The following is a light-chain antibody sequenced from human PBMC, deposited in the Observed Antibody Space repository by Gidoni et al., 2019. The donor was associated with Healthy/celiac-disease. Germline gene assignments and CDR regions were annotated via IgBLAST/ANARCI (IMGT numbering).Light chain of an antibody. J-gene: IGKJ4*01. V-gene: IGKV1-33*01. Sequence: IHLTPSPSSLSASVGDRVTLTCQASQDISTSLNWYQQKPGKAPKLLIYDASNLETGVPSRFSGSGSGTDFTLTISSLQPEDIATYYCQQYDNYPARTFGQGTKVEIK. CDR3: QQYDNYPART. CDR2: DAS. CDR1: QDISTS.